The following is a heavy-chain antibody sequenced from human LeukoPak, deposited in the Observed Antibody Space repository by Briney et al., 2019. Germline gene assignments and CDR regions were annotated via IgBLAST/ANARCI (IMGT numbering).Heavy chain of an antibody. V-gene: IGHV3-11*04. CDR2: ISSSGRTT. Sequence: PGGSLRLSCAASGFTFSDSHMTWIRQAPGKGLEWVSYISSSGRTTYYAGSVKGRVTISRDNAKNSLYLQMNSLRAEDTAMYYCARDRPGTVTTFDYWGQGTLVTVSS. D-gene: IGHD4-17*01. J-gene: IGHJ4*02. CDR3: ARDRPGTVTTFDY. CDR1: GFTFSDSH.